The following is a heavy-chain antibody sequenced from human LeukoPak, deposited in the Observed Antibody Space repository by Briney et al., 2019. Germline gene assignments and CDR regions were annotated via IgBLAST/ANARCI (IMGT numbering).Heavy chain of an antibody. Sequence: SETLSLTCTVSGDSISTYYWSWIRQSPGKGLEWIAYIYYRGTTNYNPSLKSRVTISADTSKTQFSLILSSVTAADTAVYYCVSSSPRYCTGGTCYSARGFDYWGQGALVTVSS. D-gene: IGHD2-15*01. CDR1: GDSISTYY. J-gene: IGHJ4*02. CDR3: VSSSPRYCTGGTCYSARGFDY. V-gene: IGHV4-59*01. CDR2: IYYRGTT.